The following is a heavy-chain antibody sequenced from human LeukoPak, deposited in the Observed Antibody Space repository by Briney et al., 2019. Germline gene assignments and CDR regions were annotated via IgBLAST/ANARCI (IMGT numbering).Heavy chain of an antibody. D-gene: IGHD3-10*02. CDR3: AELGITMIGGV. J-gene: IGHJ6*04. Sequence: GGSLRLSCAASGFTFRSYVMNWVRQAPGKGLEWVSYISSSGSTIYYADSVKGRFTISRDNAKNSLYLQMNSLRAEDTAVYYCAELGITMIGGVWGKGTTVTISS. CDR1: GFTFRSYV. CDR2: ISSSGSTI. V-gene: IGHV3-48*03.